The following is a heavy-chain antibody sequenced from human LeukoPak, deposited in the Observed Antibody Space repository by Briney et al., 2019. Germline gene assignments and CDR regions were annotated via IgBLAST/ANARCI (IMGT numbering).Heavy chain of an antibody. D-gene: IGHD3-10*01. V-gene: IGHV4-59*01. CDR3: ARAYVGPDAFDI. Sequence: SETLSLTCTVSGGSISSYYWSWIRQPPGKGLKWIGYIYYSGSTNYNPSLKSRVTISVDTSKNQFSLKLSSVTAADTAVYYCARAYVGPDAFDIWGQGTMVTVSS. J-gene: IGHJ3*02. CDR2: IYYSGST. CDR1: GGSISSYY.